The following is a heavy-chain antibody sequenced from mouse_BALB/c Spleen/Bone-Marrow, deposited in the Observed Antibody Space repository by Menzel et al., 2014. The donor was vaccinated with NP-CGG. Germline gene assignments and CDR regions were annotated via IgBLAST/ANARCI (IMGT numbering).Heavy chain of an antibody. J-gene: IGHJ1*01. D-gene: IGHD2-4*01. CDR1: GFTFSSYA. CDR3: ARVITWYFDV. Sequence: EVMLVESGGGSVKPGGSLKLSCAASGFTFSSYAMSWVRQTPEKRLEWVATISSGGSYTYYPDSVKGRFTISRDNAKNTLYLQMSSLRSEDTAMYYCARVITWYFDVWGAGTTVTVSS. V-gene: IGHV5-9-1*01. CDR2: ISSGGSYT.